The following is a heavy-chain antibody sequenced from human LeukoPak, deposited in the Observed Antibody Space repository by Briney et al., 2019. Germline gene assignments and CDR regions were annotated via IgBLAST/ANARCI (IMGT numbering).Heavy chain of an antibody. D-gene: IGHD6-13*01. J-gene: IGHJ4*02. V-gene: IGHV4-59*12. CDR2: IYYSGST. CDR3: ASWGLGSSWDVFEN. CDR1: GGSLSGYS. Sequence: SGTLCLTCAVSGGSLSGYSWGWVWEPPGKGVGWIGYIYYSGSTNYNPSLKSRVTIPVATSKNQSTLQLSSMTAADTAVYYGASWGLGSSWDVFENGGQGTLVTVSS.